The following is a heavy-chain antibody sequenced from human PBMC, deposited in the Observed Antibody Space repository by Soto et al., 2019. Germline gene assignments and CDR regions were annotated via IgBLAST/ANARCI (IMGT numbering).Heavy chain of an antibody. CDR2: IYYSGST. CDR1: GGSISSYY. CDR3: ARVWGGAFDF. J-gene: IGHJ3*01. V-gene: IGHV4-59*01. Sequence: SETLSLTCTVSGGSISSYYWSWIWQPPGKELEWIGYIYYSGSTNYNPSLKSRVTISVDTSKNQFSLKLSSVTTADTAVYYCARVWGGAFDFWGQGTMVTVSS. D-gene: IGHD3-10*01.